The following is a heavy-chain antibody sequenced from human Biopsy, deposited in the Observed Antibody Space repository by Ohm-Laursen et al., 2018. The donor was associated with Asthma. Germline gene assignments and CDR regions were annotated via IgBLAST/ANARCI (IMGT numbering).Heavy chain of an antibody. CDR3: LKRRGYSGHDNDY. V-gene: IGHV3-30*18. Sequence: SLRLSCAASGFMFRSFGMHWVRQAPGKGLEWVAVISYDGNHKFYDDSVKGRFTISRDNSKNTLYLQMNSLRTEDTAVYYCLKRRGYSGHDNDYWGRGTLVIVSS. CDR1: GFMFRSFG. J-gene: IGHJ4*02. D-gene: IGHD5-12*01. CDR2: ISYDGNHK.